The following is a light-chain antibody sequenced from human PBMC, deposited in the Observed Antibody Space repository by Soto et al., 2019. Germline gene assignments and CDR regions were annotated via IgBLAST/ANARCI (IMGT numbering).Light chain of an antibody. V-gene: IGLV2-14*01. CDR1: SSDVGNYDY. J-gene: IGLJ3*02. Sequence: QSALTQPASVSGSPGQSITISCTGTSSDVGNYDYVSWYQQHPGKAPKLMIYAVNNRPSGVSDRFSGSKSGNTASLTISGLRAEDEADYYCASYTTINTLVVFGGGTKVTVL. CDR3: ASYTTINTLVV. CDR2: AVN.